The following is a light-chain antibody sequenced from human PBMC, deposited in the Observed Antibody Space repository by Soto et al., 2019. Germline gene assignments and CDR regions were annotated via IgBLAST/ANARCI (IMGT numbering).Light chain of an antibody. CDR2: EDD. CDR1: SGSIDSNY. Sequence: NFMLTQPHSVSESPGKTVTISCTRSSGSIDSNYVQWHQQRPGSAPTTVIYEDDQRPSGVPDRFSGSIDTSSNSASLTISRLKTEDEAVYYCQSYDTSIHVAFGGGTQLTVL. V-gene: IGLV6-57*04. J-gene: IGLJ2*01. CDR3: QSYDTSIHVA.